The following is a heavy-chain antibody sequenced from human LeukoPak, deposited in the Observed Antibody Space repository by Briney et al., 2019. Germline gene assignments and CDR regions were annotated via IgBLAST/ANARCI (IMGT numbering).Heavy chain of an antibody. V-gene: IGHV4-34*01. CDR2: INHSGST. D-gene: IGHD3-22*01. CDR3: ARVRITMIVVGLDY. J-gene: IGHJ4*02. Sequence: SETLSLTCAVYGGSFSVYYWSWIRHPPGKGLEWIGEINHSGSTNYNPSLKSRVTISVDTSKNQFSLKLSSVTAADTAVYYCARVRITMIVVGLDYWGQGTLVTVSS. CDR1: GGSFSVYY.